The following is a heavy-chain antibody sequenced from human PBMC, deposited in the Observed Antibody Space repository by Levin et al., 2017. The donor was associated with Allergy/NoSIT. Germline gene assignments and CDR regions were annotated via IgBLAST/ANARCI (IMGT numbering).Heavy chain of an antibody. CDR3: ARGSPMVRGVIIRPYTAWMDV. D-gene: IGHD3-10*01. Sequence: GESLKISCAASGFTVSSNYMSWVRQAPGKGLEWVSVIYSGGSTYYADSVKGRFTISRDNSKNTLYLQMNSLRAEDTAVYYCARGSPMVRGVIIRPYTAWMDVWGQGTTVTVSS. CDR2: IYSGGST. V-gene: IGHV3-66*01. J-gene: IGHJ6*02. CDR1: GFTVSSNY.